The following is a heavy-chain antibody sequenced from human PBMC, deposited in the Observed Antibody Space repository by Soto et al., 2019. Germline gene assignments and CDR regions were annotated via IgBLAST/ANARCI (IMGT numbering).Heavy chain of an antibody. D-gene: IGHD1-26*01. V-gene: IGHV3-48*03. CDR1: GFSFSTYE. Sequence: GGSLRLSCAASGFSFSTYEMNWVRQAPGKGLEWVSYISKNGIDIYYADSVKGRFTISRDNANNSLFLQMDSLRPEDTAVYYCAPRKYGSFNIGAFDIWGQGTMVTVSS. J-gene: IGHJ3*02. CDR2: ISKNGIDI. CDR3: APRKYGSFNIGAFDI.